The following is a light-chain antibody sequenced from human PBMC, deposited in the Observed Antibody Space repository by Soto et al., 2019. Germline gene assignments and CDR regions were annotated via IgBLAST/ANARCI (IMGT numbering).Light chain of an antibody. Sequence: DIRVTQFPSSLSASVGDRITITCRASQAIGNYLAWYQQKPGKVPKLLIYAASTLQSGVPSRFSGSRSGTDFTLTVSSLQPEDVATYYCQKYNSAPLTFGPGTKVEIK. V-gene: IGKV1-27*01. CDR1: QAIGNY. CDR2: AAS. J-gene: IGKJ3*01. CDR3: QKYNSAPLT.